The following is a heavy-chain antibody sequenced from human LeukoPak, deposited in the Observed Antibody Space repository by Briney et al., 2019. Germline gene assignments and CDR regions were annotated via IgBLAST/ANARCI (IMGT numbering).Heavy chain of an antibody. CDR3: ARISRQRLLHDFDY. J-gene: IGHJ4*02. CDR1: GFTFTVYG. Sequence: ASVKVSCKTSGFTFTVYGFSWVRQAPGQGLEWMGWISAYNGNTNYAQKLQGRVTMTTDISTSTAYMDLGSLRSDDTAVYYCARISRQRLLHDFDYWGQGTLVTVSS. CDR2: ISAYNGNT. V-gene: IGHV1-18*01. D-gene: IGHD2-21*02.